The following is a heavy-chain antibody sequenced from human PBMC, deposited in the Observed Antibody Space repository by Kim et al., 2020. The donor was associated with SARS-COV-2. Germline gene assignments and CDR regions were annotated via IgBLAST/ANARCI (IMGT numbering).Heavy chain of an antibody. CDR3: ARNWLARSGPCTYFHP. CDR1: GFTFSDYW. J-gene: IGHJ5*02. V-gene: IGHV3-7*01. Sequence: GGSLRLSCAASGFTFSDYWMSWVRQAPGKGLEWVANIKQDGSEKYYVDSVKGRFTISRDNAKNSLYLEMNNLRAEDAAIYYCARNWLARSGPCTYFHPWG. CDR2: IKQDGSEK. D-gene: IGHD3-9*01.